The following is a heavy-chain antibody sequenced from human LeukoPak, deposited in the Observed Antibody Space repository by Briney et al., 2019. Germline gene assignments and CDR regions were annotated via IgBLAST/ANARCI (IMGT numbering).Heavy chain of an antibody. V-gene: IGHV1-69*13. D-gene: IGHD2-21*01. Sequence: ASVKVSCKDSGGTFRTSGVNWVRQAPGQRLEWMGCVIPVFGTSNYAEKFQDRVTITADESTTTAYMELRSLYSEDTAVYCCATSEDPVAIPITWGQGTLVSVSS. CDR3: ATSEDPVAIPIT. CDR1: GGTFRTSG. CDR2: VIPVFGTS. J-gene: IGHJ5*02.